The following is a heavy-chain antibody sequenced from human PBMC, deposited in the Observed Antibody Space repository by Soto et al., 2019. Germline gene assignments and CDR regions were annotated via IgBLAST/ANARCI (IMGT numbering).Heavy chain of an antibody. D-gene: IGHD2-2*01. J-gene: IGHJ4*02. CDR1: GFAFSNYS. V-gene: IGHV3-48*01. Sequence: PGGSLRLSCLASGFAFSNYSMNWVRQAPGKGLEWVSYIRSSGSPTYYAGSVKGRFTISRDNAKKSLYLQMNSLRAEDTAVYYCARMTSSISPGCWGQGTLVTVSS. CDR2: IRSSGSPT. CDR3: ARMTSSISPGC.